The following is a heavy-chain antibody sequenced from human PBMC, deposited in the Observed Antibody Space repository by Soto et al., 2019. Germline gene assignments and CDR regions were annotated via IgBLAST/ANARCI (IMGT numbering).Heavy chain of an antibody. J-gene: IGHJ4*02. CDR2: IIPIFGTA. CDR3: ARSPRGVRYFDWLLF. Sequence: GASVKVSYKASGGTFSSYAISWVRQAPGQGLEWMGGIIPIFGTANYAQKFQGRVTITADESTSTAYMELSSLRSEDTAVYYCARSPRGVRYFDWLLFWGQGTLVTVSS. D-gene: IGHD3-9*01. V-gene: IGHV1-69*13. CDR1: GGTFSSYA.